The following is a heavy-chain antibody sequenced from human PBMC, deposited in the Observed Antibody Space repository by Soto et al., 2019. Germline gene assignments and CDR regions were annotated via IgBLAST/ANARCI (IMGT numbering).Heavy chain of an antibody. V-gene: IGHV3-15*01. J-gene: IGHJ6*02. Sequence: EVQLVESGGGLVKPGGSLRLSCAASGFTFSNAWMSWVRQAPGKGLEWVGRIKSKTDGGTTDYAAPVKGRFTISRDDSKNTLYLQMNSLKTEDTAVYYCTTDLAIVVVTVSVWGQGTTVTVSS. CDR2: IKSKTDGGTT. CDR1: GFTFSNAW. D-gene: IGHD3-22*01. CDR3: TTDLAIVVVTVSV.